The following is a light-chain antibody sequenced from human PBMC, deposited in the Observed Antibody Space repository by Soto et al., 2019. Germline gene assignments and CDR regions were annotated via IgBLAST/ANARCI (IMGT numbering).Light chain of an antibody. CDR3: QQYGSSPRT. CDR1: QSVSSSY. J-gene: IGKJ1*01. Sequence: EIVLTQSPGTLSFSPGERATLSCRSSQSVSSSYLAWYQQNPGQAPRLLIYGASSRATGIPDRFSGSGSGTDFTLTISRLEPEEFAGYYCQQYGSSPRTLGQGTKVDI. V-gene: IGKV3-20*01. CDR2: GAS.